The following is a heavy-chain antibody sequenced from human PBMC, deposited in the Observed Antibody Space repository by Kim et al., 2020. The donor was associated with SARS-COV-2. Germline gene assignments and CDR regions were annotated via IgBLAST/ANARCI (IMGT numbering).Heavy chain of an antibody. J-gene: IGHJ4*02. CDR1: GFTFSSYA. Sequence: GGSLRLSCAVSGFTFSSYAMNWVRQAPGKGLEWVSTISGSGDNTYYADSVKGRFTISRYNSKNTLYLQMNSLRAEDTADYYCAKEGGYCSSTSCLLGVDHWGQGTPVTVSS. D-gene: IGHD2-2*01. CDR3: AKEGGYCSSTSCLLGVDH. CDR2: ISGSGDNT. V-gene: IGHV3-23*01.